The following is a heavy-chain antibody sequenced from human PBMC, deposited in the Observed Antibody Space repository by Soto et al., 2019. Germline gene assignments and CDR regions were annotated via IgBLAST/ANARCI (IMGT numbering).Heavy chain of an antibody. CDR2: IKQDGSEK. V-gene: IGHV3-7*01. J-gene: IGHJ3*02. Sequence: GGSLRLSCAASGFTFSSYWMSWVRQAPGKGLEWVANIKQDGSEKYYVDSVKGRFTISRENAKNSLYLQMNSLRAEDTAVYYCARLRFLEWFDAFDIWGQGTMVTVSS. CDR1: GFTFSSYW. D-gene: IGHD3-3*01. CDR3: ARLRFLEWFDAFDI.